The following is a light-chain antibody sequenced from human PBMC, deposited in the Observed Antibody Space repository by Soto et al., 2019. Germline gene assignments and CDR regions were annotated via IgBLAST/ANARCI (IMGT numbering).Light chain of an antibody. CDR1: QDISHC. Sequence: DIQMTQSPSSVSASVGDRVTITCRASQDISHCLAWHQQKPGEAPKLLIYSATTLHSGVPSRFSGSGSGTDITLTICSLQPEGFATYYCQQGHTFPLTFGGGTRVEIK. J-gene: IGKJ4*01. CDR2: SAT. V-gene: IGKV1-12*01. CDR3: QQGHTFPLT.